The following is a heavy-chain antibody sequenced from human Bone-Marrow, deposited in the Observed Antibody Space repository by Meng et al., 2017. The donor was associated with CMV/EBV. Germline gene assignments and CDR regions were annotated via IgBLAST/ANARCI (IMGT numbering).Heavy chain of an antibody. CDR1: GGSVSSGSYY. J-gene: IGHJ4*02. Sequence: SETLSLTCTVSGGSVSSGSYYWSWIRQPPGKGLEWIGYIYYSGSTNYNPSLKSRVTISVDTSKNQFSLKLSSVTAADTAVYYCARMTTVTFYYFDYWGQGTLATVSS. V-gene: IGHV4-61*01. D-gene: IGHD4-17*01. CDR3: ARMTTVTFYYFDY. CDR2: IYYSGST.